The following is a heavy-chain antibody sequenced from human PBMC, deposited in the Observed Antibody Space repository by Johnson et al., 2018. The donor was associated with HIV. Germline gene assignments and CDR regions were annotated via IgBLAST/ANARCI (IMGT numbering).Heavy chain of an antibody. CDR2: IGTAGDT. D-gene: IGHD1-14*01. V-gene: IGHV3-13*01. CDR3: AREARMRDAFDI. Sequence: VQLVESGGGLVQPGGSLRLSCAASGFTFSSYDMHWVRQATGKGLEWVSAIGTAGDTYYPGSVKGRFTISRENAKNSLYIQMNSLRAGDTAVYYCAREARMRDAFDIWGQGTMVTVSS. CDR1: GFTFSSYD. J-gene: IGHJ3*02.